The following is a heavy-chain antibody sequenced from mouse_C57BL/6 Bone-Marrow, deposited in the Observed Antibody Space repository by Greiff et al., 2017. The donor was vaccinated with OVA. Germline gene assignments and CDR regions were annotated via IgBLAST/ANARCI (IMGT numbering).Heavy chain of an antibody. CDR2: ISDGGSYT. V-gene: IGHV5-4*01. J-gene: IGHJ4*01. CDR1: GFTFSSYA. Sequence: EVKLMESGGGLVKPGGSLKLSCAASGFTFSSYAMSWVRQTPEKRLEWVATISDGGSYTYYPDNVKGRFTISRDNAKNNLYLQMSHLKSEDTAMYYCARDPQTGTAMDYWGQGTSVTVSS. D-gene: IGHD4-1*01. CDR3: ARDPQTGTAMDY.